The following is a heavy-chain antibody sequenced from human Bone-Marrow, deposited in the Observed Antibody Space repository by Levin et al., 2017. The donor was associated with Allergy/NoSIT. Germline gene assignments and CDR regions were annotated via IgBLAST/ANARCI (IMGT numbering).Heavy chain of an antibody. D-gene: IGHD3-22*01. CDR2: LYYSGTT. CDR1: GASINSPPYY. J-gene: IGHJ4*02. Sequence: SETLSLTCSVSGASINSPPYYWGWIRQPPGKGLEWIGSLYYSGTTFYNPSLKSRLTISVDTSKNQFSLKLSSVTAADTAVFYCVADTSARHDFWGQGTLVTVSS. CDR3: VADTSARHDF. V-gene: IGHV4-39*01.